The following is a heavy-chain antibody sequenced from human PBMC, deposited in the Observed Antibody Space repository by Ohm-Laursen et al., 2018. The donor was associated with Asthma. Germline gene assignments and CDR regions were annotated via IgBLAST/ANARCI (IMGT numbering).Heavy chain of an antibody. D-gene: IGHD3-22*01. J-gene: IGHJ3*02. CDR3: ARSQITYYYDSSGYYSSEYAFDI. Sequence: TQTLTLTCTVSGLSLSNARMGVSWIRQPPGKALEWLAHIFSNDEKSYSTSLKCRLTISKDTSKSQGVLTMTNMDPVDTATYYCARSQITYYYDSSGYYSSEYAFDIWGQGTMVTVSS. CDR1: GLSLSNARMG. CDR2: IFSNDEK. V-gene: IGHV2-26*01.